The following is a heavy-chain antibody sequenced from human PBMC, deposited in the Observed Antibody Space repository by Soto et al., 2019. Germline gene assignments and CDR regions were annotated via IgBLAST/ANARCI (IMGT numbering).Heavy chain of an antibody. J-gene: IGHJ6*02. Sequence: GESLKISCKGSGYSFTIYWIGWVRQMPGKGLEWMGIIYPGDSDTRYSPSFQGQVTISADNSISTAYLQWSSLKASDTAMYYCARHGPRVYYDNSDYDSYGMDVWGQGTTVTVSS. CDR1: GYSFTIYW. V-gene: IGHV5-51*01. D-gene: IGHD3-22*01. CDR2: IYPGDSDT. CDR3: ARHGPRVYYDNSDYDSYGMDV.